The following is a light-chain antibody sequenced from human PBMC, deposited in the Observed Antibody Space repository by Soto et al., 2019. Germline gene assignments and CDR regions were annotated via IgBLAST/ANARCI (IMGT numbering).Light chain of an antibody. CDR2: AAS. CDR1: QSIRSY. CDR3: QQSYSTLLVT. J-gene: IGKJ1*01. Sequence: DIQLTQSPSSLSASVGDKVTITCRASQSIRSYLNWYQQKPGKAPKLLIYAASSLQSGVPSRFSGSGSGTDFTLTISSLQPEDFATYYCQQSYSTLLVTFGQGTKVDIK. V-gene: IGKV1-39*01.